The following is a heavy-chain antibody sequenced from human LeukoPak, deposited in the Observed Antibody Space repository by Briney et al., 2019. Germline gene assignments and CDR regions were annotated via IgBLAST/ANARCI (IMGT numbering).Heavy chain of an antibody. V-gene: IGHV4-59*01. Sequence: LETLSLTCTVSGGSISSYYWSWIRQPPGKGLEWIGYIYYSGSTNYNPSLKSRVTISVDTSKNQFSLKLSSVTAADTAVYYCARARMATIRGYYFDYWGQGTLVTVSS. D-gene: IGHD5-24*01. J-gene: IGHJ4*02. CDR3: ARARMATIRGYYFDY. CDR2: IYYSGST. CDR1: GGSISSYY.